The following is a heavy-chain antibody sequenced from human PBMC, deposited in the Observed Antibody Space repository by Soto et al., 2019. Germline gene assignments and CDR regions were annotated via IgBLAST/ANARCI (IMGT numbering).Heavy chain of an antibody. V-gene: IGHV4-34*01. D-gene: IGHD2-2*01. J-gene: IGHJ4*02. CDR2: VNHSGTT. CDR3: SRGIGYCSSINCYSSRRLRFDS. Sequence: QVQLQQWGAGLLKPSETLSLTCAVYGGSFSGYYWTWIRQSPEKGLEWIGEVNHSGTTYYNPSLMPRVTIQVHTPKTQFSLTMSSVTAADTSVYYCSRGIGYCSSINCYSSRRLRFDSWGQGTLVTVSS. CDR1: GGSFSGYY.